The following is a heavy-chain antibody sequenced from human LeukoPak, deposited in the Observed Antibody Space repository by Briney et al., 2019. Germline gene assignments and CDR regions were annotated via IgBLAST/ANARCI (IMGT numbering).Heavy chain of an antibody. V-gene: IGHV3-7*01. Sequence: GGSLRLSCAASGFTFSRYWMSWVRLAPGKGLEWVANTNQDGTETYYVDSVKGRFTISRDSAKNSLYLQMNSLRAEDTAVYYCARYGDYGVPPDYWGQGTLVTVSS. D-gene: IGHD4-17*01. CDR1: GFTFSRYW. CDR2: TNQDGTET. J-gene: IGHJ4*02. CDR3: ARYGDYGVPPDY.